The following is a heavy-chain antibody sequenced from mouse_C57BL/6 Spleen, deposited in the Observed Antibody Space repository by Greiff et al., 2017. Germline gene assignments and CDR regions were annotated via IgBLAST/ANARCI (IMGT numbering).Heavy chain of an antibody. V-gene: IGHV1-42*01. CDR3: ARSELRRWYVEV. J-gene: IGHJ1*03. D-gene: IGHD2-12*01. CDR2: INPSTGGT. CDR1: GYSFTGYY. Sequence: VQLQQSGPELVKPGASVKISCTASGYSFTGYYMNWVKQSPEKSLEWIGEINPSTGGTTYNQKFKAKATLTVDKSSSTAYMQLKSLTSEDSAVYYCARSELRRWYVEVWGTGTTVTVSS.